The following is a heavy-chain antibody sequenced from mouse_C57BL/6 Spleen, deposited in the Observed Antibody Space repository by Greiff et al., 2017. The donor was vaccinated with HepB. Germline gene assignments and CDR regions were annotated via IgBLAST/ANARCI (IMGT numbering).Heavy chain of an antibody. V-gene: IGHV14-4*01. CDR2: IDPENGDT. Sequence: EVQLQQSGAELVRPGASVKLSCTASGFNIKDDYMHWVKQRPEQGMEWIGWIDPENGDTEYASKFQGKATITADTSSNTAYLQLSSLTSEDTADYYCTPSDYSNYVPFAYWGQGTLVTVSA. CDR3: TPSDYSNYVPFAY. D-gene: IGHD2-5*01. J-gene: IGHJ3*01. CDR1: GFNIKDDY.